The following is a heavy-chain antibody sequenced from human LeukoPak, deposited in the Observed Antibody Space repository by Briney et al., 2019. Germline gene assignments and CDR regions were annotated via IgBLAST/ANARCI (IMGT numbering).Heavy chain of an antibody. J-gene: IGHJ4*02. D-gene: IGHD3-22*01. CDR2: IYTSGST. V-gene: IGHV4-4*07. CDR1: GGSISSYY. CDR3: ARTPLEDYDSSGYLYYFDY. Sequence: SETLYLTCTVSGGSISSYYWSWIRQPAGKGLEWIGRIYTSGSTNYNPSLKSRVTMSVDTSKNQFSLKLSSVTAADTAVYYCARTPLEDYDSSGYLYYFDYWGQGTLVTVSS.